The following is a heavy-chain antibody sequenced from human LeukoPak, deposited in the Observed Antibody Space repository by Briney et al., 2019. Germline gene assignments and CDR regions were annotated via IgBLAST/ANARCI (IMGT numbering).Heavy chain of an antibody. CDR2: ISGDGSVT. V-gene: IGHV3-43*02. Sequence: GGSLRLSCAASGFTFNDYPMHWVRQAPGKGLEWVSLISGDGSVTYCADSVKGRFTISRDNSKNSLYLQMNSLRLEDTALYYCATGSQPGTTFDYWGQGTLVTASS. CDR3: ATGSQPGTTFDY. D-gene: IGHD1-14*01. J-gene: IGHJ4*02. CDR1: GFTFNDYP.